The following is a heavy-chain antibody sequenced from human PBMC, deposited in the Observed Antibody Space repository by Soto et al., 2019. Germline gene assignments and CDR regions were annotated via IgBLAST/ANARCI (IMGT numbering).Heavy chain of an antibody. J-gene: IGHJ4*02. D-gene: IGHD1-1*01. CDR2: ISAHNGNT. CDR3: ARGRYGDY. V-gene: IGHV1-18*01. CDR1: GYAFTTYG. Sequence: QVHLVQSGAEVKKPGASVKVSCKGSGYAFTTYGLTWVRQAPGQGLEWMGWISAHNGNTNYAQKLQGRVTVTRDTSTSTAYMDLRSLRSDDTAVYYCARGRYGDYWGQGALVTVSS.